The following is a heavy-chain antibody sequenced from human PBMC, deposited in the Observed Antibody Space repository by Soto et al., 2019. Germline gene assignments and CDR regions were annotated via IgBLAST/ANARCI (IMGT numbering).Heavy chain of an antibody. V-gene: IGHV3-23*01. CDR1: GFTFSSYA. Sequence: EVQLLESGGGLVQPGGSLRLSCAASGFTFSSYAMSWVRQAPGKGLEWVSSITSTGDRAYYAVSVKGRFTVSRDNSKNTLYLQMNSLRAEDTAVYYCAKYYMVTRSPFDYWGQGTLVTVSS. CDR2: ITSTGDRA. D-gene: IGHD5-18*01. CDR3: AKYYMVTRSPFDY. J-gene: IGHJ4*02.